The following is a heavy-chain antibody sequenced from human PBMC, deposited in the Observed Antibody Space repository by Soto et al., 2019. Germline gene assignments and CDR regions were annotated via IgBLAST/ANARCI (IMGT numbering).Heavy chain of an antibody. Sequence: SETLSLTCTVSGGSISSSSYYWGWIRQPPGKGLEWIGSIYYSGSTYYNPSLKSRVTISVDTSKNQFSLKLSSVTAADTAVYYCVRHQSHSSSYVDPWGQGTLVTVSS. V-gene: IGHV4-39*01. D-gene: IGHD6-13*01. CDR1: GGSISSSSYY. CDR2: IYYSGST. J-gene: IGHJ5*02. CDR3: VRHQSHSSSYVDP.